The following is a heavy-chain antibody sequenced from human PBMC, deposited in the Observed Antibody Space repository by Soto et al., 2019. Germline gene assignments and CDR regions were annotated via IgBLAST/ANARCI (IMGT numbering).Heavy chain of an antibody. CDR2: ISYDGSNK. J-gene: IGHJ6*02. Sequence: PGGSLRLSCAASGFTFSSYGMHWVRQAPGNGLEWVAVISYDGSNKYYADSVKGRFTISRDNSKNTLYLQMNSLRAEDTAVYYCAKGDMEQLVPPYYYYYGMDVWGQGTTVTVSS. CDR1: GFTFSSYG. D-gene: IGHD6-6*01. V-gene: IGHV3-30*18. CDR3: AKGDMEQLVPPYYYYYGMDV.